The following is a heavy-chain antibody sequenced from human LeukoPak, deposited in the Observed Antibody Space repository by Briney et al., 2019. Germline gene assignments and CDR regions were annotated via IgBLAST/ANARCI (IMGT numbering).Heavy chain of an antibody. V-gene: IGHV3-74*01. CDR3: ARVWGSDAFDI. J-gene: IGHJ3*02. CDR2: TNSDGSST. CDR1: GFXFSHYW. Sequence: GGSLRLSCAASGFXFSHYWMQWVRQAPGKGLVWVSRTNSDGSSTTYADSVKGRFTISRDNAKNTLYLQMNSLRAEDTAEYYCARVWGSDAFDIWGQGTMVSVS. D-gene: IGHD3-16*01.